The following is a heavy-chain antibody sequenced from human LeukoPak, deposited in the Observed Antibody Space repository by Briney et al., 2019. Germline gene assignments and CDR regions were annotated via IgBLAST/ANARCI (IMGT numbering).Heavy chain of an antibody. CDR1: GFTFSTYS. J-gene: IGHJ6*02. V-gene: IGHV3-48*02. CDR3: ARVGSGWPDYDYYRLDV. Sequence: GGSLRLSCAASGFTFSTYSMNWVRQAPGKGLEWVSYIRGSGTTIYYADSVKGRFTISRDNAKNSLYLQMNGLRDEDTAVYYCARVGSGWPDYDYYRLDVWGRGTTVTVSS. CDR2: IRGSGTTI. D-gene: IGHD6-19*01.